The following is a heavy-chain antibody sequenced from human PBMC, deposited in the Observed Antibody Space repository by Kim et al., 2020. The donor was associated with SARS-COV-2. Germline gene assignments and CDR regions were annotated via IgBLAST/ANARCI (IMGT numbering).Heavy chain of an antibody. CDR1: GFTFSSYG. V-gene: IGHV3-33*05. Sequence: GGSLRLSCAASGFTFSSYGMHWVRQAPGKGLEWVAVISYDGSNKYYADSVKGRFTISRDNSKNTLYLQMNSLRAEDTAVYYCARDSYVILLGPNYFDYWGQGTLVTVSS. D-gene: IGHD5-18*01. CDR3: ARDSYVILLGPNYFDY. CDR2: ISYDGSNK. J-gene: IGHJ4*02.